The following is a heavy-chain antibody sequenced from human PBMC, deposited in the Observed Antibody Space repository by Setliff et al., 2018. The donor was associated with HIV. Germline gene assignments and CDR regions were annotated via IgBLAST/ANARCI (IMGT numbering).Heavy chain of an antibody. D-gene: IGHD3-22*01. CDR1: GGSISSSSYY. CDR2: IYYSGST. J-gene: IGHJ5*02. V-gene: IGHV4-39*01. CDR3: ARYRYYYDSSGYGRWFDP. Sequence: SETLSLTCTVSGGSISSSSYYWGWIRQPPGKGLEWIGNIYYSGSTYYNPSLKSRVTISVDTSENRFSLRLNSVTAADTAVYYCARYRYYYDSSGYGRWFDPWGQGTLVTVSS.